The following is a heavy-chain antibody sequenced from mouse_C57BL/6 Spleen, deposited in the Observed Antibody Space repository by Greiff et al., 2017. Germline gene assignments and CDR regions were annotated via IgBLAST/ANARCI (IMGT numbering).Heavy chain of an antibody. V-gene: IGHV1-52*01. D-gene: IGHD1-1*01. CDR3: ARLGSPLYGYFDV. Sequence: QVHLQQPGADLVRPGSSVKPSFKASGSPFTTYWLPWVKQLPIQGLAWFGNIDPSDSETHYNQKFKDKATLTVDKSSSTAYMQLSSLTSEDSAVYYCARLGSPLYGYFDVWGTGTTVTVSS. CDR2: IDPSDSET. J-gene: IGHJ1*03. CDR1: GSPFTTYW.